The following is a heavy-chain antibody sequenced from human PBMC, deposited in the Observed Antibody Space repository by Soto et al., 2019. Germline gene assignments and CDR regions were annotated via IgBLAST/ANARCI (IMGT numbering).Heavy chain of an antibody. CDR3: ARGKKHDFRTGSSRGMDL. CDR1: GYTLTNYD. Sequence: GASVKVSCKASGYTLTNYDINWVRQASGQGLEWMGLMNPTTGDTWYVEKVPGRVTLTRDTSITTAYMELSSLRSDDTSVYYCARGKKHDFRTGSSRGMDLWGQGPTVPVSS. J-gene: IGHJ6*01. V-gene: IGHV1-8*01. CDR2: MNPTTGDT. D-gene: IGHD3-3*01.